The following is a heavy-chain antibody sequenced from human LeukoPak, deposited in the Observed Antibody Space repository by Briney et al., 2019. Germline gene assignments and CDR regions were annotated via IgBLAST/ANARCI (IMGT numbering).Heavy chain of an antibody. J-gene: IGHJ4*02. CDR3: ARTQDYGDYIDY. Sequence: PSETLSLTCAVYGGSFSGYYWSGIRQPPGKGLDWIGEINHSGSTNYNPSLKSRVTISVDTSKNQFSLKLSSVTAADTAVYYCARTQDYGDYIDYWGQGTLVTVSS. D-gene: IGHD4-17*01. V-gene: IGHV4-34*01. CDR1: GGSFSGYY. CDR2: INHSGST.